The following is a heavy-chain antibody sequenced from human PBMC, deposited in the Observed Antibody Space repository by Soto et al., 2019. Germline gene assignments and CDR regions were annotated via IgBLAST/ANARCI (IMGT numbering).Heavy chain of an antibody. J-gene: IGHJ4*02. D-gene: IGHD2-21*02. Sequence: QVQLVQSGAEVKKPGSSVKVSCKASGGTFSSYIISWVRQAPGQGLEWMGRNIPILGIPNSAQKFQGRVTITADKSTSTAYMELSGLRSEDTAVYYCARIQPYDCVDYWGQGTLVTVSS. CDR3: ARIQPYDCVDY. CDR2: NIPILGIP. CDR1: GGTFSSYI. V-gene: IGHV1-69*02.